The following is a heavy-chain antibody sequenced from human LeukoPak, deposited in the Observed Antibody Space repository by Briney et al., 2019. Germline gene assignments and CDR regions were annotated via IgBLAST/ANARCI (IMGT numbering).Heavy chain of an antibody. Sequence: PSETLSLTCTVSGGSITSTNYYWVWIRQPPGKGLEWIGSIYYSGSTYFNPSLKSRVTISVDTSNNEFSLSLSSVTAADTAVYYCARVDSSSWYGFYFDYWGQGTLVTVSS. CDR2: IYYSGST. CDR3: ARVDSSSWYGFYFDY. V-gene: IGHV4-39*07. J-gene: IGHJ4*02. D-gene: IGHD6-13*01. CDR1: GGSITSTNYY.